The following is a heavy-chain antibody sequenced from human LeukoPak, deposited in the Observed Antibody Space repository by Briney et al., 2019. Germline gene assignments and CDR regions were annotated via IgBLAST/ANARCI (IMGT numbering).Heavy chain of an antibody. CDR3: ARETSQKGAHYMDV. V-gene: IGHV4-39*07. CDR1: GDSIDSGNYY. Sequence: SETLSLTCTVSGDSIDSGNYYWGWIRQPPGKGLEWIGEINHSGSTNYNPSLKSRVTISVDTSKNQFSLKLSSVTAADTAVYYCARETSQKGAHYMDVWGKGTTVTISS. J-gene: IGHJ6*03. D-gene: IGHD3-16*01. CDR2: INHSGST.